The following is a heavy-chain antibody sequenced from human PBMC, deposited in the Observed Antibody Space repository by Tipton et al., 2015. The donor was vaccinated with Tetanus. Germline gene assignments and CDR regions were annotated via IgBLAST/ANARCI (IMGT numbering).Heavy chain of an antibody. Sequence: TLSLTCAVYGGSFSGLYLSWVRQPPGEGVEWIGEINHSGRTHYTPSLKSRVTISVDTSKNQFSLKLRSVTAADTAVYYCARGRKITIFGVAVQYYYYGMDVWGQGTTVTVSS. D-gene: IGHD3-3*01. V-gene: IGHV4-34*01. CDR1: GGSFSGLY. CDR3: ARGRKITIFGVAVQYYYYGMDV. J-gene: IGHJ6*02. CDR2: INHSGRT.